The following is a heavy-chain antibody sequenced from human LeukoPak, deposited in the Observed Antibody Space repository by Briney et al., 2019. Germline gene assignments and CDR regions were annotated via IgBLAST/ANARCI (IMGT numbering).Heavy chain of an antibody. CDR1: GFTFSSYG. D-gene: IGHD1-26*01. Sequence: HPGRSLRLSCAASGFTFSSYGMHWVRQAPGKGLEWVAVISYDGSNKYYADSVKGRFTISRDNSKNTLYLQMNSLRPEDTAVYYCAKNGRYRPAYFDYWGQGALVTVSS. CDR2: ISYDGSNK. J-gene: IGHJ4*02. V-gene: IGHV3-30*18. CDR3: AKNGRYRPAYFDY.